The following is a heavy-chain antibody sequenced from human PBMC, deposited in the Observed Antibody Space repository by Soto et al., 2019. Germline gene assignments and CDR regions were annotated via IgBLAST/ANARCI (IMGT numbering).Heavy chain of an antibody. CDR2: IWYDGSNK. D-gene: IGHD5-12*01. CDR1: GFTFSSYG. J-gene: IGHJ4*02. Sequence: QVQLVESGGGVVQPGRSLRLSCAASGFTFSSYGMHWLRQAPGKGLEWVAVIWYDGSNKYYADSVKGRFTISRDNSKNTLYLQMNSLRAEDTAVYYCARGDGSLDYWGQGTLVTVSS. V-gene: IGHV3-33*01. CDR3: ARGDGSLDY.